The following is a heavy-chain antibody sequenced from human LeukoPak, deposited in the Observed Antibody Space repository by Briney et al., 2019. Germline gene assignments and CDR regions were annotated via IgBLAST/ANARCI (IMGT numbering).Heavy chain of an antibody. CDR3: ARDHLQVWFGDARGPKFNWFDP. D-gene: IGHD3-10*01. V-gene: IGHV4-38-2*02. J-gene: IGHJ5*02. CDR2: IYHSGST. CDR1: GYSISRGYY. Sequence: SESLSLTRAVSGYSISRGYYWGWIGQPPGKGLEWIGRIYHSGSTYYNPSPKSRVTISVDTSKNQFSLNLNSVTAADTAVYYCARDHLQVWFGDARGPKFNWFDPWGQGTLVTVSS.